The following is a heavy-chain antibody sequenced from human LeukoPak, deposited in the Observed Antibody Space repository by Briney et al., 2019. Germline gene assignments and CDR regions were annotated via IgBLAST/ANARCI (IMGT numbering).Heavy chain of an antibody. V-gene: IGHV3-30*18. CDR2: KSYDGSNK. D-gene: IGHD6-19*01. J-gene: IGHJ2*01. CDR1: GFTFSSYG. Sequence: GGSLSLSCAASGFTFSSYGMHWVRQAPGKGLEWVKIKSYDGSNKYYADSVQGRFPISRDNYKNTLYLQMHSLRAEDTAVYYFAKDLGGGSGCYDLWGRGTLVTVSS. CDR3: AKDLGGGSGCYDL.